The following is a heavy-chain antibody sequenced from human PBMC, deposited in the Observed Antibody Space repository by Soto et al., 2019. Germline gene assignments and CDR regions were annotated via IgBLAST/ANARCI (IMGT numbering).Heavy chain of an antibody. Sequence: ASVKVSCKASGYTFTSYDINWVRQATGQGLEWMGWMNPNSGGTDYAQKFQGRVTMTRDTSINTAYMELSRLRSDDTAVYYCARVSSADYRFDCWGQGTLVTVSS. D-gene: IGHD4-17*01. CDR1: GYTFTSYD. J-gene: IGHJ4*02. CDR2: MNPNSGGT. CDR3: ARVSSADYRFDC. V-gene: IGHV1-8*01.